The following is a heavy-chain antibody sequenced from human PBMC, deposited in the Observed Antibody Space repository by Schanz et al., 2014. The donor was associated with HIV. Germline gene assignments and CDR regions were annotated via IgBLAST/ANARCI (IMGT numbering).Heavy chain of an antibody. CDR1: GFTFSSYG. J-gene: IGHJ4*02. V-gene: IGHV3-33*06. D-gene: IGHD4-17*01. Sequence: QVRLVQSGGGVVQPGRSLRLSCAASGFTFSSYGMHWVRQAPGKGLEWVAVIWYDGSNKYYADSVKGRFTISRDNSKNTLYLQMNSLRAEDTAVYYCAKDYGDFVPYGCLDFWGQGTLVAVSS. CDR2: IWYDGSNK. CDR3: AKDYGDFVPYGCLDF.